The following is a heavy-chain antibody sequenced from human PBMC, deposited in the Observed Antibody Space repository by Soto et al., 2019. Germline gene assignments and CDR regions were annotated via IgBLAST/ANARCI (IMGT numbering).Heavy chain of an antibody. CDR2: IGDSAERI. D-gene: IGHD1-26*01. Sequence: LRLSCGASGFMFSSNSMCWVRQAPGGGLEWVSAIGDSAERILFVDSXKGRFTISXDNSKNKLYLQXDSLRXGDKAVYYCVILALGKLDYWAQGNLVTVSS. CDR1: GFMFSSNS. CDR3: VILALGKLDY. J-gene: IGHJ4*02. V-gene: IGHV3-23*01.